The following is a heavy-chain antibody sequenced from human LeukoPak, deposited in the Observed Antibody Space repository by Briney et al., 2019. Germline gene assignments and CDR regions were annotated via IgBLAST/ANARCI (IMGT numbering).Heavy chain of an antibody. CDR2: IIPIFGTA. D-gene: IGHD2-2*02. CDR1: GGTFSSYA. J-gene: IGHJ6*03. V-gene: IGHV1-69*05. CDR3: ARAPMWVPAAIGDGTYYHYMDV. Sequence: SVKVSCKASGGTFSSYAISWVRQAPGQGLEWMGGIIPIFGTANYAQKFQGRVTITTDESTSTAYMELSSLRSEDTAVYYCARAPMWVPAAIGDGTYYHYMDVWGKGTTVTVSS.